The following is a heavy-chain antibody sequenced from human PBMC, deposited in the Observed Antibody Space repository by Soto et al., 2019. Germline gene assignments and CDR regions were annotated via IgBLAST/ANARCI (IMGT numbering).Heavy chain of an antibody. Sequence: SAKLSCEASGGTFSSYAICWVRQAPGQGLEWMGGIIPIFGTANYAQKFQGRVTITADESTSTAYMELSSLRSEDTAVYYCARAHEGYYDFWSGYYREYYYGMDVWGQGTTVTVSS. CDR3: ARAHEGYYDFWSGYYREYYYGMDV. D-gene: IGHD3-3*01. V-gene: IGHV1-69*13. CDR1: GGTFSSYA. J-gene: IGHJ6*02. CDR2: IIPIFGTA.